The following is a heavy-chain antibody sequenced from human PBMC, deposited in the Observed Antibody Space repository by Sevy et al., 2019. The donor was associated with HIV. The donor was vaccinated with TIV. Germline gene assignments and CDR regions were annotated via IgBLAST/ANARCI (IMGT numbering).Heavy chain of an antibody. Sequence: GGSLRLSCAASGFTFSNAWMNWVRQAPGKGLEWVGRIKSKTDGVTTDYAAPVKGRFTISRDDSKNTLYLQMNSLKTEDTAVYYCTTAGRITMVRGVIITIYPYYYYGMDVWGQGTTVTVSS. J-gene: IGHJ6*02. D-gene: IGHD3-10*01. CDR1: GFTFSNAW. V-gene: IGHV3-15*07. CDR3: TTAGRITMVRGVIITIYPYYYYGMDV. CDR2: IKSKTDGVTT.